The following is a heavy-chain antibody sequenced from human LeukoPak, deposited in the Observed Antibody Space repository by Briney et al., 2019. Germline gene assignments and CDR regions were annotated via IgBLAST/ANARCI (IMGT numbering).Heavy chain of an antibody. CDR1: GYTLTELS. J-gene: IGHJ3*02. V-gene: IGHV1-24*01. Sequence: ASVKVSCKVSGYTLTELSMHWVRQAPGKGLEWMGGFDPEDGETIYAQKFQGRVAMTEDTSTDTAYMELSSLRSEDTAVYYCATGLEDIVVVMREPSKNAFDIWGQGTMVTVSS. CDR2: FDPEDGET. D-gene: IGHD2-2*01. CDR3: ATGLEDIVVVMREPSKNAFDI.